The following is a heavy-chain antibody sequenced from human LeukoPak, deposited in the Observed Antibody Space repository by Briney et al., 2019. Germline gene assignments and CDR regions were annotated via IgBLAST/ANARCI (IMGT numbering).Heavy chain of an antibody. CDR2: INHSGST. D-gene: IGHD6-13*01. CDR3: ARGSSSWFY. CDR1: GFTFSSYA. Sequence: GSLRLSCAASGFTFSSYAMSWIRQPPGKGLEWIGEINHSGSTNYNPSLKSRVTISVDTSKNQFSLKLSSVTATDTAVYYCARGSSSWFYWGQGTLVTVSS. V-gene: IGHV4-34*01. J-gene: IGHJ4*02.